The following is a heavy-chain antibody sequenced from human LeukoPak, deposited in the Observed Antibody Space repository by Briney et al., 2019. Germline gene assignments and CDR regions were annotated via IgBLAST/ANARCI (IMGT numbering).Heavy chain of an antibody. J-gene: IGHJ3*02. Sequence: ASVKVSCKASGYTFTSYAMHWVRQAPGQRLEWMGWINAGNGNTKYSQEFQGRVTITRDTSASTAYVELSSLRSEDMAVYYCARDGWGRGAFDIWGQGTMATVSS. CDR2: INAGNGNT. CDR3: ARDGWGRGAFDI. D-gene: IGHD3-10*01. V-gene: IGHV1-3*03. CDR1: GYTFTSYA.